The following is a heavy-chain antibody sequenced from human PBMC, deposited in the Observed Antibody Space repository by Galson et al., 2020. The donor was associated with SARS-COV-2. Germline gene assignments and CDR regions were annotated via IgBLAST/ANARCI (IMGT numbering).Heavy chain of an antibody. CDR3: ARAPSRTYDLGSCPGKGDS. CDR2: INHSGIT. V-gene: IGHV4-34*01. J-gene: IGHJ4*02. D-gene: IGHD3-3*01. CDR1: GESFTAYY. Sequence: ETSETLSLTCAVSGESFTAYYWSWIRQTPGKGLEWIGEINHSGITKYNPSLKSRLTISVDTSKNQFSLKLDSVTAADTAVYYCARAPSRTYDLGSCPGKGDSWGQGTLVTVSS.